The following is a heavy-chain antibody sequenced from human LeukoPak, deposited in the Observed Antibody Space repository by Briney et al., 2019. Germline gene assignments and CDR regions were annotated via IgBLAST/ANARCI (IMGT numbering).Heavy chain of an antibody. CDR3: ARAHYYDSSGLDF. CDR2: ISSSGSTI. CDR1: GFTFSDYY. D-gene: IGHD3-22*01. J-gene: IGHJ4*02. Sequence: KPGGSLRLSCAASGFTFSDYYMSWIRQAPGKGLEGVSYISSSGSTIYYAHSVKGRFTISRDNAKNSLYLQINSLRAEDTAVYYCARAHYYDSSGLDFWGQGTLVTVSS. V-gene: IGHV3-11*04.